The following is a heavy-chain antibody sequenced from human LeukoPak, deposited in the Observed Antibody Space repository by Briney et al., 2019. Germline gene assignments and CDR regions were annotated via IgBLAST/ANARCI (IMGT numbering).Heavy chain of an antibody. Sequence: SETLSLTCIVSGGSVSSGSYYWSWIRQPPGKGLEWIGYIYYSGSTNYNPSLKSRVTISVDTSKNQFSLKLSSVTAADTAVYYCAREDGYCSGGSCYSLIAAFDIWGQGTMVTVSS. CDR3: AREDGYCSGGSCYSLIAAFDI. V-gene: IGHV4-61*01. D-gene: IGHD2-15*01. CDR1: GGSVSSGSYY. J-gene: IGHJ3*02. CDR2: IYYSGST.